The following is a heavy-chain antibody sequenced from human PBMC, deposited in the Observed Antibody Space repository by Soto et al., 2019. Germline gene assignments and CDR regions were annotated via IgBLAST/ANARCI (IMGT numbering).Heavy chain of an antibody. J-gene: IGHJ4*02. V-gene: IGHV4-39*01. CDR1: GVSITTTSYY. CDR2: VYFSGTT. CDR3: ARHGSY. Sequence: RSLTCTVSGVSITTTSYYWGWIRQPPGKGLEWIGSVYFSGTTYYNPSLKSRVTISVDTSRNRFSLRLSSVTAADTAIYYCARHGSYWGQGTLVTVSS.